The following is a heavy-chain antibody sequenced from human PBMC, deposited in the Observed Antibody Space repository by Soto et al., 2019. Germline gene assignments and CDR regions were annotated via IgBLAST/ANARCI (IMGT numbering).Heavy chain of an antibody. Sequence: VQDSCKASGGTFSSYAISWVRQAPGQGLEWMGGIIPIFGTANYAQKFQGRVTITADESTSTAYMELSSLRSEDTAVSYCARGTGRRAFDIWGQGTMVTVSS. CDR2: IIPIFGTA. J-gene: IGHJ3*02. CDR3: ARGTGRRAFDI. V-gene: IGHV1-69*13. CDR1: GGTFSSYA.